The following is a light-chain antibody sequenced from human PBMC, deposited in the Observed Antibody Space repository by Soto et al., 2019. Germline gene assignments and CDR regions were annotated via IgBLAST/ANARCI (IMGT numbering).Light chain of an antibody. J-gene: IGLJ3*02. CDR1: SSDIGYYNY. Sequence: QSVLTQSASVSGSPGQSITISCTGTSSDIGYYNYVSWYQQHPGKAPKLIIYEVSNRPSGVSNRFSGSKSGNTASLAISGLQAEDEADYYCSSYTTSTTQVFGGGTKLTVL. CDR2: EVS. V-gene: IGLV2-14*01. CDR3: SSYTTSTTQV.